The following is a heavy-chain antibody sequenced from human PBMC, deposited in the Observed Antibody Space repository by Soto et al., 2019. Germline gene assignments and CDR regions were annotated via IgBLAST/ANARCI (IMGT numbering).Heavy chain of an antibody. J-gene: IGHJ6*02. CDR2: ISAYNGET. CDR1: GYTFTSYA. CDR3: ARERAAVGTHYYHGMDV. D-gene: IGHD6-13*01. Sequence: ASVKVSCKASGYTFTSYAISWVRQAPGQGLEWMGWISAYNGETNYAQKVQGRVTMTTDTSTSTAYMEVRSLRSDDTAVYYCARERAAVGTHYYHGMDVWGRGNTVTVSS. V-gene: IGHV1-18*01.